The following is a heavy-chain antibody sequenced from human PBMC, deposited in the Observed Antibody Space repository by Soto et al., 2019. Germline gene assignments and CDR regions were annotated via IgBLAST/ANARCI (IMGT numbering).Heavy chain of an antibody. CDR3: AKARRISGSFPNDAFDI. CDR1: GFTFSSYA. Sequence: GGSLRLSCAASGFTFSSYAMSWVRQAPGKGLEWVSAISGSGGSTYYADSVKGRFTISRANSKNTLYLQMNSLRAEDTAVYYCAKARRISGSFPNDAFDIWGQGTMVTVSS. V-gene: IGHV3-23*01. D-gene: IGHD1-26*01. CDR2: ISGSGGST. J-gene: IGHJ3*02.